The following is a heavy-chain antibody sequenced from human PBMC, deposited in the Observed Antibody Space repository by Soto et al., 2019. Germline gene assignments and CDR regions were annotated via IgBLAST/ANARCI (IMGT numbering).Heavy chain of an antibody. V-gene: IGHV1-8*01. CDR1: GYTFTSYD. J-gene: IGHJ5*02. CDR2: MNPNSGNT. D-gene: IGHD3-9*01. CDR3: ARVYYDILTGYYRNWFDP. Sequence: ASVKVSCKASGYTFTSYDINWVRQATGQGLEWMGWMNPNSGNTGYAQKFQGRVTMTRNTSISTAYMELSSLRSEDTAVYYCARVYYDILTGYYRNWFDPWGQGTLVTVS.